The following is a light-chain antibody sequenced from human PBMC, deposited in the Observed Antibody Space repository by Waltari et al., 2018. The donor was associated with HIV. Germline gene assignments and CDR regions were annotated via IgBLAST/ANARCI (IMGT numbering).Light chain of an antibody. Sequence: QSALTQPASVSGSRGQSITMSCTGTSSDIGAYNHLSWFQQRPGKAPKLIIYDVTDRPSGVSKRFSGSKSGITASLTISGLQADDEGDYYCSSYTASNTLWVFGGGTKLTVL. CDR2: DVT. CDR3: SSYTASNTLWV. CDR1: SSDIGAYNH. V-gene: IGLV2-14*03. J-gene: IGLJ3*02.